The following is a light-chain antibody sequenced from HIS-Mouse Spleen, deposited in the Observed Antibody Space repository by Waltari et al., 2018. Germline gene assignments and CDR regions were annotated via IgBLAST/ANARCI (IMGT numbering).Light chain of an antibody. CDR3: QQYGSSPPWP. CDR2: GAS. Sequence: EIVLTQSPGTLSLSPGERATLCCRASQSVSSSYLAWYQQKPGQAPRLLIYGASSRATGIPDRFSGSGSGTDFTLTISRLEPEDFAVYYCQQYGSSPPWPFGQGTKVEIK. V-gene: IGKV3-20*01. CDR1: QSVSSSY. J-gene: IGKJ1*01.